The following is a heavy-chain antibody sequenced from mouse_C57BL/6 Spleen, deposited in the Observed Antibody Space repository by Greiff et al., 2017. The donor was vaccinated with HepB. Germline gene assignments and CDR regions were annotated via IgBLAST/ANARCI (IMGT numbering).Heavy chain of an antibody. J-gene: IGHJ2*01. Sequence: VKLQQPGAELVRPGSSVKLSCKASGYTFTSYWMHWVKQRPIQGLEWIGNIDPSDSETHYNQKFKDKATLTVDKSSSTAYMQLSSLTSEDSAVYYCARKGNYYGSFDYWGQGTTLTVSS. D-gene: IGHD1-1*01. CDR3: ARKGNYYGSFDY. CDR1: GYTFTSYW. CDR2: IDPSDSET. V-gene: IGHV1-52*01.